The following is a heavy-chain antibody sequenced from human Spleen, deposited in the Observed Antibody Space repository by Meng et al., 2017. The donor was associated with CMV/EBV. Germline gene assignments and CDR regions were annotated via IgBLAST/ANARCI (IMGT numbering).Heavy chain of an antibody. D-gene: IGHD2-15*01. Sequence: SVKVSCKASGGTFSSYAISWVRQAPGQGLEWMGGIIPIFGTANYAQKFQGRVTITTDGSTSTAYMGLSSLRSEDTAVYCCARGRLGYCSGGSCYSWGQGTLVPSP. CDR1: GGTFSSYA. CDR2: IIPIFGTA. CDR3: ARGRLGYCSGGSCYS. V-gene: IGHV1-69*05. J-gene: IGHJ4*02.